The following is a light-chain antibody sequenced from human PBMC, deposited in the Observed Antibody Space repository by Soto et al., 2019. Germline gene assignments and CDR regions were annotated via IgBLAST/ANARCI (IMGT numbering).Light chain of an antibody. J-gene: IGLJ1*01. CDR2: EVS. CDR1: SSDIGGHNY. V-gene: IGLV2-14*01. Sequence: QSVLTQPASVSGSPGQSITISCSGSSSDIGGHNYVSWYEQHPGKAPKLILYEVSYRPSGVSNRFSGSKSGNTASLTISGLQAEDEAGYYCSSFASSGTPYVFGAGTKVTVL. CDR3: SSFASSGTPYV.